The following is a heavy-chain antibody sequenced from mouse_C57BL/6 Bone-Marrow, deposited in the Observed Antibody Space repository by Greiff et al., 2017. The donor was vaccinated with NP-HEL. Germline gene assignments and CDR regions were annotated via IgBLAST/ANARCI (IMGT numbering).Heavy chain of an antibody. Sequence: VQVVESGPGLVQPSQSLSITCTVSGFSLTSYGVHWVRQSPGKGLEWLGVIWSGGSTDYNAAFISRLSISKDNSKSQVFFKMNSLQADDTAIYYCARNTTTPQDYYAMDYWGQGTSVTVSS. CDR1: GFSLTSYG. J-gene: IGHJ4*01. V-gene: IGHV2-2*01. CDR2: IWSGGST. CDR3: ARNTTTPQDYYAMDY. D-gene: IGHD1-1*01.